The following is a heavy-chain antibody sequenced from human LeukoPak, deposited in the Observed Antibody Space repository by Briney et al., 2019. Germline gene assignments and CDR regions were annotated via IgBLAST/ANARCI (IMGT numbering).Heavy chain of an antibody. Sequence: GGSLRLSCAASGFTFSDYYMSWSRQAPGKGLGWVSYISSSSSNTNYAHSVKGRFNISRDNAKNSMYLKMNSLRAEDTAVYYCASIPTYYYDSSGSAVDYWGQGTLVTVSS. CDR2: ISSSSSNT. CDR1: GFTFSDYY. D-gene: IGHD3-22*01. J-gene: IGHJ4*02. V-gene: IGHV3-11*03. CDR3: ASIPTYYYDSSGSAVDY.